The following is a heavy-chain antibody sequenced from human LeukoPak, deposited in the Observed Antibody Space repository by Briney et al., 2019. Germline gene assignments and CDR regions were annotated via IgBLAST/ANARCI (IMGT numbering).Heavy chain of an antibody. D-gene: IGHD6-13*01. CDR2: VYHDGRT. CDR3: ARGYSSSWYYNWFDP. V-gene: IGHV4-38-2*02. CDR1: GYSISSGYY. Sequence: SETLSLTCTVSGYSISSGYYWAWLRQSPGKGLEWIGNVYHDGRTYYNPSLKSRVTISVDTSTNQFSLKLSSVTATDTALYYCARGYSSSWYYNWFDPWGQGTLVTVSS. J-gene: IGHJ5*02.